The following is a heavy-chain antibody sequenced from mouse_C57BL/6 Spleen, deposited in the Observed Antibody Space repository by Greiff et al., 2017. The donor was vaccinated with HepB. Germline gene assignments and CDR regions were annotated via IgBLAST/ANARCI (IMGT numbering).Heavy chain of an antibody. V-gene: IGHV1-78*01. CDR1: RYTFTDHT. J-gene: IGHJ4*01. D-gene: IGHD3-3*01. CDR3: ARDRDDAIDY. Sequence: VQLEQSVAESGANEVPSLIYCEGSRYTFTDHTIHWMKQRPEQGLEWIGYIYPRDGSTKYNEKFKGKATLTADKSSSTAYMQLNSLTSEDTAVYFCARDRDDAIDYWGQGTSGTVSS. CDR2: IYPRDGST.